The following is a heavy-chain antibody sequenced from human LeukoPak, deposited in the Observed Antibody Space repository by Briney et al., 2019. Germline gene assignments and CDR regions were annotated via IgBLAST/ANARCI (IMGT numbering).Heavy chain of an antibody. CDR1: GFTFSGYW. D-gene: IGHD3-10*01. CDR3: ARGGSGSYYLDY. CDR2: IKQEGSEK. J-gene: IGHJ4*02. Sequence: GGSLSLFCAPAGFTFSGYWMSWVRQAPGKGREWVANIKQEGSEKYSVDSVQGRLTLSRDNAKTSLYLQMNSLRAEDTAVYYCARGGSGSYYLDYWGQGPLVTVSS. V-gene: IGHV3-7*01.